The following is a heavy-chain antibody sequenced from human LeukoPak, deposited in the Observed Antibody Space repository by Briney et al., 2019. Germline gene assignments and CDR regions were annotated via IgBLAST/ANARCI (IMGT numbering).Heavy chain of an antibody. J-gene: IGHJ3*02. D-gene: IGHD6-13*01. CDR2: IYSGGST. CDR3: ARAFIAAAGTGYDAFDI. V-gene: IGHV3-53*01. CDR1: GFTVSSNY. Sequence: PGGSLRLSCAASGFTVSSNYMSWVRQAPGKGLEWVSVIYSGGSTYYADSVKGRFTISRDNSKNTLYLQMNSLRAEDTAVYYCARAFIAAAGTGYDAFDIWGQGTMVTVSS.